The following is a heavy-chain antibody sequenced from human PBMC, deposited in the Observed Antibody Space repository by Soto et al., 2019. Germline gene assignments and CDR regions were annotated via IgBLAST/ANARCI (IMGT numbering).Heavy chain of an antibody. CDR3: ARQGDCSGGSCYNAFDI. Sequence: NPSETLSLTCTVSGGSISSSSYYWGWIRQPPGKGLEWIGSIYYSGSTYYNPSLKSRVTISVDTSKNQFSLKLSSVTAADTAVYYCARQGDCSGGSCYNAFDIWGQGTMVTVS. CDR1: GGSISSSSYY. V-gene: IGHV4-39*01. D-gene: IGHD2-15*01. J-gene: IGHJ3*02. CDR2: IYYSGST.